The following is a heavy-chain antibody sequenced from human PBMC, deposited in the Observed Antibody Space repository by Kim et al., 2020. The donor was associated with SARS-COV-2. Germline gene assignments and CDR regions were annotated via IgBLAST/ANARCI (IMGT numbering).Heavy chain of an antibody. CDR2: IYYSGST. J-gene: IGHJ4*02. CDR3: ARDTKQLAQGYYYFDY. Sequence: SETLSLTCTVSGGSISSGGYYWSWIRQHPGKGLEWIGYIYYSGSTYYNPSLKSRVTISVDTSKNQFSLKLSSVTAADTAVYYCARDTKQLAQGYYYFDYWGQGTLVTVSS. D-gene: IGHD6-13*01. CDR1: GGSISSGGYY. V-gene: IGHV4-31*03.